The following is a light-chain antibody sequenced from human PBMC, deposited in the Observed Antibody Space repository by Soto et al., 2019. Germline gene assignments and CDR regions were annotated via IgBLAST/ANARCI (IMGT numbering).Light chain of an antibody. V-gene: IGKV3-20*01. CDR1: QSISNN. J-gene: IGKJ5*01. CDR2: GAS. Sequence: EFVLTQSPGTLSLSPGERATLSCRASQSISNNFAWFQQKPGQVPSLLIYGASNRATSVSARFSGTGSGTDFTLTISSLEPEDFAVYYCQHLGDSTITVGQGTRLEI. CDR3: QHLGDSTIT.